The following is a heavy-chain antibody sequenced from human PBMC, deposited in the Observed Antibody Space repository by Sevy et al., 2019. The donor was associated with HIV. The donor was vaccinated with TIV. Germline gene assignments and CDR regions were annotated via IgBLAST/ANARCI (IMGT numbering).Heavy chain of an antibody. CDR2: IKSKTDGGTT. CDR3: TCGDFWGGSYFDY. D-gene: IGHD3-3*01. V-gene: IGHV3-15*01. CDR1: GFTFSNAW. Sequence: GGSLRLSCAASGFTFSNAWMSWVRQAPGKGLEWVGRIKSKTDGGTTDYAAPVKGRFTISRDDSKNTLYLQMNSLKTEDTAVYYCTCGDFWGGSYFDYWGQGTLVTVSS. J-gene: IGHJ4*02.